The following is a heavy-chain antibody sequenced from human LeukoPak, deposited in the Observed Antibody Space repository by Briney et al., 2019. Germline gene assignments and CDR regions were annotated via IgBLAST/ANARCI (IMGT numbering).Heavy chain of an antibody. CDR3: ARDRRYHDAFDV. Sequence: PGGSLRLSCAASGFTFSSFWMSWVRQAPGKGLEWVANIKQDGSEKDYVDSVKGRFTISRDNAKNSLYLQMNSLRAEDTAIYYCARDRRYHDAFDVWGQGTLVTVSS. J-gene: IGHJ4*02. CDR1: GFTFSSFW. D-gene: IGHD3-9*01. CDR2: IKQDGSEK. V-gene: IGHV3-7*04.